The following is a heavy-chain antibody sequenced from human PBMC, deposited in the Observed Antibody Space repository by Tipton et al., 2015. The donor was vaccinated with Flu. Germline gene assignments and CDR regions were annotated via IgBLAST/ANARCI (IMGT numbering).Heavy chain of an antibody. J-gene: IGHJ6*02. V-gene: IGHV3-13*01. CDR3: ARGPLPDSNWYNGLDV. D-gene: IGHD6-13*01. CDR1: GFTFSSYD. CDR2: IDSAGDT. Sequence: AASGFTFSSYDMHWVRQATGEGLQWVSGIDSAGDTYYIDAVKGRFTISRDNAKNSLYLQMKSLRAGDTAVYFCARGPLPDSNWYNGLDVWGQGTTVTVSS.